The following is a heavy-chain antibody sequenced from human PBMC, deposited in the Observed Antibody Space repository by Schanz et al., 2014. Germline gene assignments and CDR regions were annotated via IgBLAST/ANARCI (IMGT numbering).Heavy chain of an antibody. D-gene: IGHD1-26*01. CDR1: GFTFSSYA. J-gene: IGHJ6*02. V-gene: IGHV3-23*04. CDR3: VKDLQRELLRDDHYYGMDV. CDR2: ITDSGGST. Sequence: VQLVESGGGVVQPGRSLRLSCAASGFTFSSYAMSWVRQAPGKGLEWVSAITDSGGSTYYADSVKGRFTISRDNSKNTLYLQMNSLRAEDTAVYYCVKDLQRELLRDDHYYGMDVWGQGTTVTVSS.